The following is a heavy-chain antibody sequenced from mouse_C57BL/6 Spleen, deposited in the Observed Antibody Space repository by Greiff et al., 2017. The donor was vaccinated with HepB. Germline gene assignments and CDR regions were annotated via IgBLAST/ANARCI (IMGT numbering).Heavy chain of an antibody. CDR3: ARYFHGNLYAMDY. V-gene: IGHV1-26*01. J-gene: IGHJ4*01. Sequence: EVQLQQSGPELVKPGASVKISCKASGYTFTDYYMNWVKQSHGKSLEWIGDINPNNGGTSYNQKFKGKATLTVDKSSSTAYMELRSLTSEDSAVYYCARYFHGNLYAMDYWGQGTSVTVSS. CDR1: GYTFTDYY. CDR2: INPNNGGT. D-gene: IGHD2-1*01.